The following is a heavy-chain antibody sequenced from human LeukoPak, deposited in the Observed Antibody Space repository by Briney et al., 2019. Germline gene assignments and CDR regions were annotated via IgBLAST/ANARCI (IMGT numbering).Heavy chain of an antibody. CDR3: ARGWGPAYCGGDCHRHFDY. CDR1: GGSISSGGYS. CDR2: IYNSGST. V-gene: IGHV4-30-4*07. Sequence: PSQTLSLTCAVSGGSISSGGYSYHWIRQPPGKGLEWIGYIYNSGSTSYNPSLKSRVTMSVDTSKNRFSLKLTFVTAADTALYYCARGWGPAYCGGDCHRHFDYWGQGALVTVSS. D-gene: IGHD2-21*02. J-gene: IGHJ4*02.